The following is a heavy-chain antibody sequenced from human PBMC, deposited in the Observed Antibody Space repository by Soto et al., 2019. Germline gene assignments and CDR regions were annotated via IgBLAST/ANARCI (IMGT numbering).Heavy chain of an antibody. CDR3: ATRNRVTTPIYGMDV. CDR2: ISGSGGST. J-gene: IGHJ6*02. V-gene: IGHV3-23*01. Sequence: GGSLELSCAASRLTFRIYAMSVVLQAPGKGLEWVSAISGSGGSTYYADSVKGRFTISRDNSKNTLYLQMNSLRAEDTAVYYCATRNRVTTPIYGMDVWGQGTTVTVSS. CDR1: RLTFRIYA. D-gene: IGHD2-15*01.